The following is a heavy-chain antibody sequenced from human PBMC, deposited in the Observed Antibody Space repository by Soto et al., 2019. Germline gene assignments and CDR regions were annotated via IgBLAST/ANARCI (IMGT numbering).Heavy chain of an antibody. CDR3: AKGSAFECKGAICYPFDH. J-gene: IGHJ4*02. D-gene: IGHD3-10*01. CDR2: VIGSGVNV. Sequence: GGSLRLSCTASGFTFSNYAINWVRLAPGKRLEWVSSVIGSGVNVFYADSVKGRFTISRDNSKNTVYLEMNSLRADDTAEYFCAKGSAFECKGAICYPFDHWGRGTLVTVSA. CDR1: GFTFSNYA. V-gene: IGHV3-23*01.